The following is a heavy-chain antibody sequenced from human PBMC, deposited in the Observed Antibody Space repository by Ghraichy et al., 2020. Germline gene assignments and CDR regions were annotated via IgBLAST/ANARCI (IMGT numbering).Heavy chain of an antibody. CDR2: IRSKAYGGTT. V-gene: IGHV3-49*03. CDR3: TRDGARGSARQITFIQPKVYYYYYGMDV. Sequence: GGSLRLSCTASGFTFGDYAMSWFRQAPGKGLEWVGFIRSKAYGGTTEYAASVKGRFTISRDDSKSIAYLQMNSLKTEDTAVYYCTRDGARGSARQITFIQPKVYYYYYGMDVWGQGTTVTVSS. D-gene: IGHD5-18*01. CDR1: GFTFGDYA. J-gene: IGHJ6*02.